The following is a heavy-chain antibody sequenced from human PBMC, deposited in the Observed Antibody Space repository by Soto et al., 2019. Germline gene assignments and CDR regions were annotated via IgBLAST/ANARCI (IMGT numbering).Heavy chain of an antibody. CDR1: GGSISSYY. J-gene: IGHJ6*02. Sequence: PSETLSLTCTVSGGSISSYYWSWIRQPPGKGLEWIGYIYYSGSTNYNPSLKSRVTISVDTSKNQFSLKLSSVTAADTAVYYCAREGSYGSGSYWPPYYYYGMDVWGQGTTVTVSS. V-gene: IGHV4-59*01. CDR2: IYYSGST. D-gene: IGHD3-10*01. CDR3: AREGSYGSGSYWPPYYYYGMDV.